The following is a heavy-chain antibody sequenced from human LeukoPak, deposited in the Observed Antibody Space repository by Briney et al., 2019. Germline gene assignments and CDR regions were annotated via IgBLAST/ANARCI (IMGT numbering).Heavy chain of an antibody. CDR1: GGSFSGYY. Sequence: PSETLSLTCAVYGGSFSGYYWSWIRQPPGKGLEWIGEINHSGSTNYNPSLKSRVTISVDTSKNQFSLRLSSVTAADTAVYYCARGRSRVRTMEDIAARSWVDYWGQGTLVTVSS. J-gene: IGHJ4*02. CDR2: INHSGST. CDR3: ARGRSRVRTMEDIAARSWVDY. V-gene: IGHV4-34*01. D-gene: IGHD6-6*01.